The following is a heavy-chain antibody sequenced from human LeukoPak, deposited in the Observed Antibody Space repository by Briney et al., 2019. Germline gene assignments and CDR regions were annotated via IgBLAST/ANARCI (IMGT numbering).Heavy chain of an antibody. V-gene: IGHV3-23*01. CDR1: GFTFSSSA. J-gene: IGHJ6*03. D-gene: IGHD3-22*01. Sequence: GGSLRPSGAVSGFTFSSSAMSWVRQAPGKGLEGVSCISGSGGGGSTYYAASVTRRFTISRDKSNNTLYLQMNSLRAEDTAVYYCARGRWNSSGYYYYMDVWAKGPRSPSP. CDR2: ISGSGGGGST. CDR3: ARGRWNSSGYYYYMDV.